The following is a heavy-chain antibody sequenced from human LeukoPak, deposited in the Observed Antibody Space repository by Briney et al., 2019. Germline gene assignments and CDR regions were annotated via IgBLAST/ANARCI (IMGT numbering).Heavy chain of an antibody. Sequence: GGSLRLSCAASGFTFGSYAMHWVRQAPDMGLEWVAVISYDGSNKYYADSVKGRFTISRDNSKNTLYLQMNSLRAEDTAVYYCAKREDREPFDWGQGTLVTVSS. D-gene: IGHD1-26*01. V-gene: IGHV3-30*18. J-gene: IGHJ4*02. CDR1: GFTFGSYA. CDR3: AKREDREPFD. CDR2: ISYDGSNK.